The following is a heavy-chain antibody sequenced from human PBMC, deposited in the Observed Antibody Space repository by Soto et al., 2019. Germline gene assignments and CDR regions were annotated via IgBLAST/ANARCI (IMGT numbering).Heavy chain of an antibody. CDR2: INPSGGVT. D-gene: IGHD3-3*01. CDR3: ARHFSRLGVVTFGMDV. V-gene: IGHV1-46*01. CDR1: GYTFTSDY. Sequence: ASVKVSGKASGYTFTSDYVHWVRQTPGQVLEWMVIINPSGGVTGYXXKFQVRVXXTSDRSRSTVXVELSXLRSEDTAVYYCARHFSRLGVVTFGMDVXX. J-gene: IGHJ6*02.